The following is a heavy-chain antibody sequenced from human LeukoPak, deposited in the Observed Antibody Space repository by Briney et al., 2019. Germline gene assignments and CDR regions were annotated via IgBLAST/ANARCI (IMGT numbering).Heavy chain of an antibody. J-gene: IGHJ4*02. CDR1: GFTVSNNY. CDR2: IYSGGST. Sequence: PGGSLRLSCAASGFTVSNNYISWVRQAPGKGLDWVSVIYSGGSTKYADSVKARFTISRDNSKNTVSLQMNSLRVDDTAVYYCARATLDNWGQGTLVTVSS. V-gene: IGHV3-53*01. CDR3: ARATLDN.